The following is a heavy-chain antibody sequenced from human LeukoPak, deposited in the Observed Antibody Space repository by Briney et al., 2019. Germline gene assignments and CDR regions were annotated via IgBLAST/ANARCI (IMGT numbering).Heavy chain of an antibody. CDR1: GGSFSGYY. V-gene: IGHV4-34*01. CDR3: SYSSSCRSGYYYYMDV. J-gene: IGHJ6*03. CDR2: INHSGST. Sequence: SETLSLTCAVYGGSFSGYYWSWIRQPPGKGLEWIGEINHSGSTNYNPSLKSRVTISVDTSKNQFSLKLSSVTAADTAVYYCSYSSSCRSGYYYYMDVWGKGTTVTVSS. D-gene: IGHD6-13*01.